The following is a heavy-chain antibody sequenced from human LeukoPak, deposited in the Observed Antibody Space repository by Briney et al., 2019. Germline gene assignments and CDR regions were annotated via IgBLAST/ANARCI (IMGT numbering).Heavy chain of an antibody. V-gene: IGHV1-3*01. Sequence: ASVKVSCKASGYDFTSYAMHWVRQAPGQRLEWMGWINAGNGNTKYSQKFQDRVTVTRDTSTSTAYMELSSLRSDDTAVYYCARDRKGLYYYGSGSYDGYGMDVWGQGTTVTVSS. CDR1: GYDFTSYA. D-gene: IGHD3-10*01. J-gene: IGHJ6*02. CDR2: INAGNGNT. CDR3: ARDRKGLYYYGSGSYDGYGMDV.